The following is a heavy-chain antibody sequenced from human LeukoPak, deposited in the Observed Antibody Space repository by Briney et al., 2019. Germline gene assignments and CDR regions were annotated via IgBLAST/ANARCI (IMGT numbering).Heavy chain of an antibody. CDR3: ARGRGVVVPAAIRGANWFDP. CDR2: INHSGST. V-gene: IGHV4-34*01. J-gene: IGHJ5*02. Sequence: SETLSLTCAVYGGSFSGYYWSWIRQPPGKGLEWIGEINHSGSTNYNPSLKSRVTISVDTSKNQFSLKLSSVIAADTAVYYCARGRGVVVPAAIRGANWFDPWGQGTLVTVSS. CDR1: GGSFSGYY. D-gene: IGHD2-2*01.